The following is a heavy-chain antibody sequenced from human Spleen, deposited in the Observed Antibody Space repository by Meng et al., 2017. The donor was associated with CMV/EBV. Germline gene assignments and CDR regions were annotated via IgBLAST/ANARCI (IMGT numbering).Heavy chain of an antibody. CDR3: ARDFIYYFDS. V-gene: IGHV4-34*01. CDR2: INHSGST. D-gene: IGHD3-3*02. Sequence: SETLSLTCAVYGGSFSGYYWSWIRQPPGKGLEWIGEINHSGSTNYNPSLKSRVTISVDTSKIQFSLRLTSTTAADTALYYCARDFIYYFDSWGQGALVTVSS. J-gene: IGHJ4*02. CDR1: GGSFSGYY.